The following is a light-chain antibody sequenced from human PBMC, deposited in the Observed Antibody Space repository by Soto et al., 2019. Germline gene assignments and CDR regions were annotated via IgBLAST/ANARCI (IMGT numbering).Light chain of an antibody. V-gene: IGKV3-20*01. CDR1: HSVSSNY. J-gene: IGKJ1*01. CDR3: QQYGISPT. CDR2: DVS. Sequence: EIVLTQSPGTLSLSPWERSTLSCRSSHSVSSNYLAWYQQKPGQAPRLLIYDVSSRATGIPDRFSGSGSGTDFPLTISRLDHVYFAVYYCQQYGISPTFGQGTKVEIK.